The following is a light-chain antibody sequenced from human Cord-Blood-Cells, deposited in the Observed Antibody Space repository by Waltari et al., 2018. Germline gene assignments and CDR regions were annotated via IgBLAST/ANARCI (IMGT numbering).Light chain of an antibody. J-gene: IGLJ1*01. CDR1: SSAVGGYNY. CDR2: DVS. Sequence: QPALTHPASVSGSPGQPITISCSGTSSAVGGYNYVSWYHQHPGQAPKRMIYDVSNRHSGDSHRVSCSKSCDTASLTISGLHAEDEADYYCSAYTSSSTLVFGTGTKVTVL. V-gene: IGLV2-14*01. CDR3: SAYTSSSTLV.